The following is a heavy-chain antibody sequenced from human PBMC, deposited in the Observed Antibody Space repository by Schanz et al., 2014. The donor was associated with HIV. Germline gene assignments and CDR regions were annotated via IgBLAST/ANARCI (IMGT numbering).Heavy chain of an antibody. CDR1: GFTFSRYW. CDR2: IKQDGSEK. CDR3: ARDSGPGIY. J-gene: IGHJ4*02. Sequence: EMQVVESGGGLVKPGGSLRLSCAASGFTFSRYWMSWVRQAPGKGLEWVANIKQDGSEKHYVASVKGRFTISRDNAKNSLYLQMSSLRADDTAVYYCARDSGPGIYWGQGTLVTVSS. D-gene: IGHD3-10*01. V-gene: IGHV3-7*01.